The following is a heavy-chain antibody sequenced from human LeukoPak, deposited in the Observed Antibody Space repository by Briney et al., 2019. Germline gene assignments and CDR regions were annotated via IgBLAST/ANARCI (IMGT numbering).Heavy chain of an antibody. J-gene: IGHJ4*02. CDR1: VYTFTNYG. CDR2: ISAYNGNT. D-gene: IGHD2-2*01. CDR3: ARDNVVVPAAMPFDY. V-gene: IGHV1-18*01. Sequence: GASVTVSFKSSVYTFTNYGISWVRQAPGQGLEWMGWISAYNGNTNYAQKLQGRVTMTTDTSTSTAYMELRSLRSDDTAVYYCARDNVVVPAAMPFDYWGQGTLVTVSS.